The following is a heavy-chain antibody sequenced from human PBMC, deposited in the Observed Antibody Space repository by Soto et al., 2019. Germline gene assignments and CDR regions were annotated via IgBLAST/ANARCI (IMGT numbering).Heavy chain of an antibody. CDR3: ARDSTYTCGSYPLDY. CDR2: ISYDGSNK. D-gene: IGHD1-26*01. V-gene: IGHV3-30-3*01. Sequence: PGVSLRLSCAASGFTFSSYAMHWVRQAPGKGLEWMAVISYDGSNKYYADSVKGRFTISRDNSKNTLYLQMNSLRAEDTAVYYWARDSTYTCGSYPLDYWGQGTLVTVSS. CDR1: GFTFSSYA. J-gene: IGHJ4*02.